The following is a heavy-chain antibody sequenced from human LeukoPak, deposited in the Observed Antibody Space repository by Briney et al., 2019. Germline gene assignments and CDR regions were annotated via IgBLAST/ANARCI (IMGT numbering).Heavy chain of an antibody. V-gene: IGHV3-48*01. CDR3: ARSLGNSGSHPLDY. CDR1: EFTFSSYS. CDR2: ISSSSSTI. Sequence: GSLRLSCEASEFTFSSYSMNWVRQAPGKGLEWVSYISSSSSTIYYAESVKGRFTISRDNAKNSLYLQMNSLRVEDTAVYYCARSLGNSGSHPLDYWGQGTLVTVSS. J-gene: IGHJ4*02. D-gene: IGHD1-26*01.